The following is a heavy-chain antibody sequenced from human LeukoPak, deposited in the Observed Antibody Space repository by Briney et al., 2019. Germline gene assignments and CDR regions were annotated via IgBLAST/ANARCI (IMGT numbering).Heavy chain of an antibody. CDR2: INPNSGDT. CDR3: ARARRIAAAGLFDP. V-gene: IGHV1-2*02. CDR1: RYTFTGYY. Sequence: ASVKVSCKASRYTFTGYYIHWVRQAPGQGLEWMGWINPNSGDTKYAQKFQGRVTMTRDTSISTAYMELSRLRSDDTAVYYCARARRIAAAGLFDPWGQGTLVTVSS. J-gene: IGHJ5*02. D-gene: IGHD6-13*01.